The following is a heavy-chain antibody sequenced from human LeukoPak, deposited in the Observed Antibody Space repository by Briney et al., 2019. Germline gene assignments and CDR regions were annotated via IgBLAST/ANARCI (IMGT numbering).Heavy chain of an antibody. Sequence: GGSLRLSCAASGFTFSSYSMNWVRQAPGKGLEWVSSISSRSSYIYYADSVKGRFTISRDNAKNSLYLQMNSLRAEDTAVYYCARDVTMVRGVSFWGQGTLVTVSS. D-gene: IGHD3-10*01. V-gene: IGHV3-21*01. CDR1: GFTFSSYS. J-gene: IGHJ4*02. CDR3: ARDVTMVRGVSF. CDR2: ISSRSSYI.